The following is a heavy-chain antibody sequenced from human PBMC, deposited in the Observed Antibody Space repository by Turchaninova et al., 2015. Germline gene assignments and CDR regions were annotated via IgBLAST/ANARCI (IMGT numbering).Heavy chain of an antibody. CDR2: IYHGGNT. CDR1: GLSTSGNNF. Sequence: QVQLQESGPGLVTPSETLSPTCVFSGLSTSGNNFWGWFRPPPGKGLEWVGSIYHGGNTYYNSSLGSRVTISVDTSKNQFSLKLTSVTAADTAVYYCARRVGAWISWGQGTLVTVSS. CDR3: ARRVGAWIS. D-gene: IGHD1-26*01. J-gene: IGHJ5*01. V-gene: IGHV4-38-2*01.